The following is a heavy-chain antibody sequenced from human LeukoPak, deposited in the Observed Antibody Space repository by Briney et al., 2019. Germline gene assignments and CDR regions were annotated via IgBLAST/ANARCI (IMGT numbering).Heavy chain of an antibody. CDR3: ARGGEYNYDPLDY. Sequence: GGSLRLSCAASGFTVSTNYMNWVRQAPGKGLEWVSMTYPNGNTFYTDSVKGRFTISRDNSKNTLDLQMNSLRAEDTAVYYCARGGEYNYDPLDYWGQGTLVTVSS. V-gene: IGHV3-66*01. CDR2: TYPNGNT. J-gene: IGHJ4*02. D-gene: IGHD3-16*01. CDR1: GFTVSTNY.